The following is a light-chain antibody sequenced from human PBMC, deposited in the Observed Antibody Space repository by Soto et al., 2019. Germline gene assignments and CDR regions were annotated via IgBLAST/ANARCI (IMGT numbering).Light chain of an antibody. Sequence: EIVLTQSPGTLSLSPGERATLSCRTSQSISSSYLAWYQQKPGQAPRLPIYGASNRATGIPDRFSGSGSGTDFTLTISRLEPVDFAFYCCQHYGRSPLALGPGTKVDIK. J-gene: IGKJ3*01. CDR1: QSISSSY. V-gene: IGKV3-20*01. CDR3: QHYGRSPLA. CDR2: GAS.